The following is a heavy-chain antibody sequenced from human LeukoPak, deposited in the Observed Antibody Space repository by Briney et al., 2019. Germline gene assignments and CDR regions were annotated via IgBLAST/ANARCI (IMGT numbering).Heavy chain of an antibody. CDR2: ISSSSSYI. Sequence: GGPLRLSCAASGFTFSSYSMNWVRQAPGKGLEWVSSISSSSSYIYYADSVKGRFTISRDNSKNTLYLQMNSLRAEDTAVYYCAKDRPTIAAAGTAIDYWGQGTLVTVSS. CDR1: GFTFSSYS. D-gene: IGHD6-13*01. V-gene: IGHV3-21*01. CDR3: AKDRPTIAAAGTAIDY. J-gene: IGHJ4*02.